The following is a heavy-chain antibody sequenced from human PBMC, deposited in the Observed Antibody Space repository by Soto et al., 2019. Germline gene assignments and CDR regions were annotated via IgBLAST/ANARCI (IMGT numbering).Heavy chain of an antibody. Sequence: QVQLVQSGADVKKPGSSVKVSCKASGGTFSSYAISWVRQAPGQGLEWMGGFIPIFGTANYAQKFQGRVTITADEYTSTAYMELSSLRSEDTAEYYCARVADYGEYGERDAFDIWGQGTMVTVSS. CDR2: FIPIFGTA. V-gene: IGHV1-69*01. CDR1: GGTFSSYA. CDR3: ARVADYGEYGERDAFDI. D-gene: IGHD4-17*01. J-gene: IGHJ3*02.